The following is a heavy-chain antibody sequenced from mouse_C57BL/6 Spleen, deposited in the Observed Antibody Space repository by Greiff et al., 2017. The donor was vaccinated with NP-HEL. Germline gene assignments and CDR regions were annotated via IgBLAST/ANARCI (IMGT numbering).Heavy chain of an antibody. CDR2: IDPSDSYT. D-gene: IGHD1-1*02. CDR3: ERSKGSGTSWFAY. CDR1: GYTFTSYW. V-gene: IGHV1-50*01. J-gene: IGHJ3*01. Sequence: QVQLQQPGAELVKPGASVKLSCKASGYTFTSYWMQWVKQRPGQGLEWIGEIDPSDSYTNYNQKFKGKATLTVDTSSSTAYMQLSSLTSEDSAVYYCERSKGSGTSWFAYWGQGTLVTVSA.